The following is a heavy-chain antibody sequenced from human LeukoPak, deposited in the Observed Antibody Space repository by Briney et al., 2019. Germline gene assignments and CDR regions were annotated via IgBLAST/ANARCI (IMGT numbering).Heavy chain of an antibody. J-gene: IGHJ5*02. V-gene: IGHV4-4*09. CDR2: IYTSGST. D-gene: IGHD5-18*01. CDR1: GGSISSYY. Sequence: SETLSLTCTVSGGSISSYYWSWIRQPPGKGLEWIGYIYTSGSTNYNPSLKSRVTISVDTSKNQFSLKLSSATAADTAVYYCARHGMYSYGRTGNWFDPWGQGTLVTVSS. CDR3: ARHGMYSYGRTGNWFDP.